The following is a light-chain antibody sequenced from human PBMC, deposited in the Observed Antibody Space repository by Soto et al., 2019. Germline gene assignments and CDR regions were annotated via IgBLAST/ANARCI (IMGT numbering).Light chain of an antibody. CDR2: GAT. CDR3: QQYNNWPQWT. J-gene: IGKJ1*01. CDR1: QSVSSN. V-gene: IGKV3-15*01. Sequence: EIVMTQSPATLSVSPGERATLSCRASQSVSSNLAWYQQKPGQAPRLLIYGATTRATGIPARFSGSGSGTEFTLTISSLQSEDFSVYYCQQYNNWPQWTVDQGTNVEIK.